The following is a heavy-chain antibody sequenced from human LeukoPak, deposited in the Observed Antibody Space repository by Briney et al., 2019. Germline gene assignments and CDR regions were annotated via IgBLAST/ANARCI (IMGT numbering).Heavy chain of an antibody. Sequence: SETLSLTCTVSGGSISSYYWSWIRQPPGKGLEWIGNIYDSGSTNHNPSLKSRVTISVDTSKNQCSLKLSSVTAADTAVYYCARQSISGSSLSYFDYWGQGTLVNVPS. J-gene: IGHJ4*02. D-gene: IGHD3-22*01. V-gene: IGHV4-59*01. CDR3: ARQSISGSSLSYFDY. CDR1: GGSISSYY. CDR2: IYDSGST.